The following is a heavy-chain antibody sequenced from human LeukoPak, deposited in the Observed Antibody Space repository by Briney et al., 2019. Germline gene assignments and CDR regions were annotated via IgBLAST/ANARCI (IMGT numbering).Heavy chain of an antibody. V-gene: IGHV3-72*01. CDR1: GFTFSDHY. J-gene: IGHJ4*02. Sequence: QAGGSLRLSCAASGFTFSDHYVDWVRQAPGKGLEWVGRIRNKANSYTTEYAASVKGRFSISRDDSKNSLYLQMNSLKTEDTAVYYCVRGYCSGGSCYRPTFDSWGQGTLVTVSS. CDR3: VRGYCSGGSCYRPTFDS. D-gene: IGHD2-15*01. CDR2: IRNKANSYTT.